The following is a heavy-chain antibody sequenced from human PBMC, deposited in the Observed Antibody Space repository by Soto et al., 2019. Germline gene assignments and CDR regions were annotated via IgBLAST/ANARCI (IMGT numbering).Heavy chain of an antibody. CDR3: AKGLRCSGGSCYSDYFDY. Sequence: SVKLSCKPSGVTFSSYTISWVRQAPGQGLEWMGRIIPILGIANYAQKFQGRVTITADKSTSTAYMELSSLRSEDTAVYYCAKGLRCSGGSCYSDYFDYWGQGTLVTVSS. CDR1: GVTFSSYT. CDR2: IIPILGIA. V-gene: IGHV1-69*02. D-gene: IGHD2-15*01. J-gene: IGHJ4*02.